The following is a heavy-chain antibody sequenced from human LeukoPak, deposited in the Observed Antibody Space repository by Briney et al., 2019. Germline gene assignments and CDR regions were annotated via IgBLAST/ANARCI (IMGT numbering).Heavy chain of an antibody. J-gene: IGHJ4*02. D-gene: IGHD3-22*01. CDR3: ARGADSSGYYSIFYFDY. CDR1: GGSISSYY. CDR2: IYYSGST. V-gene: IGHV4-59*01. Sequence: NPSETLSLTCTVSGGSISSYYWTWIRQPPGKGLEWIGYIYYSGSTNYNPSLKSRVTISVDTSKNQFSLKLSSVTAADTAVYYCARGADSSGYYSIFYFDYWGQGTLVTVSS.